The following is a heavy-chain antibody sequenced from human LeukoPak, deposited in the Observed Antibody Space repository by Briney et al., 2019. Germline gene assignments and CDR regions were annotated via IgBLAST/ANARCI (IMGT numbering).Heavy chain of an antibody. D-gene: IGHD3-16*01. CDR1: GFTFSSYA. J-gene: IGHJ4*02. CDR2: ISYDGSNK. CDR3: ARDWGGRVRYGYLDY. V-gene: IGHV3-30*04. Sequence: GGSLRLSCAASGFTFSSYAMHWVRQAPGKGLEWVAVISYDGSNKYYADSVKGRFTISRDNSKNTLYLQMNSLRAEDTAVYYCARDWGGRVRYGYLDYWGQGTLVTVSS.